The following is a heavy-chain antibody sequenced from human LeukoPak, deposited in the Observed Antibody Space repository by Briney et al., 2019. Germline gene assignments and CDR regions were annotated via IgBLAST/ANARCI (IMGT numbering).Heavy chain of an antibody. CDR3: ARVTLAAVGTMNYYFHGMDV. Sequence: GRSLRLSCAASGFTFSSYAKHWVRQAPGKGLEWVAVTSFDGTNEYYADSVRGRFTISRDNSKNTVYLHMNSLRTEDTAVYYCARVTLAAVGTMNYYFHGMDVWGQGTTVTVSS. J-gene: IGHJ6*02. V-gene: IGHV3-30-3*01. CDR2: TSFDGTNE. CDR1: GFTFSSYA. D-gene: IGHD6-13*01.